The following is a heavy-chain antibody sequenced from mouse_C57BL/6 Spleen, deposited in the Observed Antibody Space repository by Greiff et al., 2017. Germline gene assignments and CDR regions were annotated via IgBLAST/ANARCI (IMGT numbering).Heavy chain of an antibody. J-gene: IGHJ3*01. D-gene: IGHD3-1*01. V-gene: IGHV2-2*01. CDR1: GFSLTSYG. Sequence: QVQLQQSGPGLVQPSQSLSITCTVSGFSLTSYGVHWVRQSPGKGLEWLGVIWRGGSTDYKAAFISRLSISKDNSTSQVFFKMNSLQADDTAIYYCARGSGRGFAYWGQGTLVTVSA. CDR3: ARGSGRGFAY. CDR2: IWRGGST.